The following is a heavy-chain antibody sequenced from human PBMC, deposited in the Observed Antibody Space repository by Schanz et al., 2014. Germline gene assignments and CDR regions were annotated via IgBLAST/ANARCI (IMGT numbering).Heavy chain of an antibody. J-gene: IGHJ4*02. CDR1: GFTFSTST. D-gene: IGHD3-16*02. Sequence: EVQLVESVGGLVQPGGSLRLSCAASGFTFSTSTMHWVRQAPGKGLEYVSSISSKGDMTFYGNSVKGRFTISRDNSKNTLYLQLGSLSAEDTAVYFCARDNRYYLFDYWGQGALVTVSS. V-gene: IGHV3-64*01. CDR2: ISSKGDMT. CDR3: ARDNRYYLFDY.